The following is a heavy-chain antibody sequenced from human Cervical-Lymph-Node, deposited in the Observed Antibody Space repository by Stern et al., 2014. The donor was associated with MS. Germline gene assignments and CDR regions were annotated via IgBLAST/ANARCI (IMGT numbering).Heavy chain of an antibody. CDR3: ATEVGSLGMDV. D-gene: IGHD3-16*01. CDR2: ITPLFGST. CDR1: GGSFTSFA. Sequence: QVQLGQSGAEVKKPGSSVKVSCKASGGSFTSFAISWVRQAPGQGLEWMGGITPLFGSTDYAQKFQGRVTITADKSTSTVYMELSSLRSEDTAVYDCATEVGSLGMDVWGQGTTVTVSS. J-gene: IGHJ6*02. V-gene: IGHV1-69*06.